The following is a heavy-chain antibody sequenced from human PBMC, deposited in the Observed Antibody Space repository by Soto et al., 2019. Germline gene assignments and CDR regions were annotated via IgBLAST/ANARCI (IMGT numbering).Heavy chain of an antibody. CDR3: ANYPPPEDIVVVVAAGNWFDP. V-gene: IGHV3-23*01. J-gene: IGHJ5*02. D-gene: IGHD2-15*01. Sequence: GGSLRLSCAASGFTFSSYAMSWVRQAPGKGLEWVSAISGSGGNTYYADSVKGRFTISRDNSKNTLYLQMNSLRAEDTAVYYCANYPPPEDIVVVVAAGNWFDPWGQGTLVTVSS. CDR1: GFTFSSYA. CDR2: ISGSGGNT.